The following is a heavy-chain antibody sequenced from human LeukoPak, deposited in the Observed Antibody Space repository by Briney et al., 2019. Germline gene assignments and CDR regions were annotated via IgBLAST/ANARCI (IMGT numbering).Heavy chain of an antibody. V-gene: IGHV3-23*01. J-gene: IGHJ4*02. Sequence: GGSLRLSCAASGFTVSTSAMSWVRQAPGEGLDWVSSISGSDASTYYEDSVKGRFTISRDNSKNTLFLQMNSLRADDTALYYCAKRSSGSWCFDSWGQGTLVTVSS. D-gene: IGHD6-13*01. CDR3: AKRSSGSWCFDS. CDR2: ISGSDAST. CDR1: GFTVSTSA.